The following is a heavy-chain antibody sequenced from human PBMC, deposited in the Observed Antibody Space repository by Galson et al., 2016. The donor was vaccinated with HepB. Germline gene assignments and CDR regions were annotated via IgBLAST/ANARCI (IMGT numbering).Heavy chain of an antibody. CDR3: ATRGGDFWSGFGN. D-gene: IGHD3-3*01. CDR2: FDPERGET. Sequence: SVKVSCKISGYTLTELPVHWVRQAPGKGLEWMGGFDPERGETTYAQNFQGRVAMTDDTSTDTAYMELTSLTFEDTALYFCATRGGDFWSGFGNWGQGTLAIVSS. CDR1: GYTLTELP. V-gene: IGHV1-24*01. J-gene: IGHJ4*02.